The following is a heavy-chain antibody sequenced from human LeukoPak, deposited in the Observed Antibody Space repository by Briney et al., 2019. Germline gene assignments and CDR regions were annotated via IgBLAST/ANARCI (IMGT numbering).Heavy chain of an antibody. CDR3: ARENRWNHYFYYYYYMDV. CDR1: GGSTSSHY. V-gene: IGHV4-59*11. CDR2: IYYSGST. Sequence: SETLSLTCTVSGGSTSSHYWSWIRQPPGKGLEWIGYIYYSGSTNYNPSLKSRVTISVDTSKNQSSLKLSSLTAADTAVYYCARENRWNHYFYYYYYMDVWGKGTTVTVS. D-gene: IGHD1-14*01. J-gene: IGHJ6*03.